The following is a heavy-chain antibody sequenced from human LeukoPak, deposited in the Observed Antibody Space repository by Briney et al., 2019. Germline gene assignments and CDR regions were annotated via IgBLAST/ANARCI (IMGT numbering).Heavy chain of an antibody. Sequence: GGPLRLSCAASGFTFSSYAMSWVRQAPGKGLEWASAISGSGGSTYYADSVKGRFTISRDNAKNSLYLQMNSLRAEDTAVYYCARSSLLFYYMDVWGKGTTVTVSS. J-gene: IGHJ6*03. D-gene: IGHD2-15*01. CDR3: ARSSLLFYYMDV. V-gene: IGHV3-23*01. CDR1: GFTFSSYA. CDR2: ISGSGGST.